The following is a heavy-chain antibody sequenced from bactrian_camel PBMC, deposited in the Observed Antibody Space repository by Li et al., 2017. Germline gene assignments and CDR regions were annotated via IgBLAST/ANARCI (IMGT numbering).Heavy chain of an antibody. CDR2: IDSDGET. Sequence: HVQLVESGGGSVQAGGSLRLSCAGSGYTYSSACMAWFREAPGKEREGVASIDSDGETTYADPVKGRFTISKDNAKNTVYLQMNSLKREDTAMYYCAADLVDRWFERLGRGQGTQVTVS. CDR3: AADLVDRWFERLG. J-gene: IGHJ4*01. D-gene: IGHD4*01. CDR1: GYTYSSAC. V-gene: IGHV3S53*01.